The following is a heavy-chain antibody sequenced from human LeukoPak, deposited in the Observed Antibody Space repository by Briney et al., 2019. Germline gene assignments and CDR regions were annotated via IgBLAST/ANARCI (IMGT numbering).Heavy chain of an antibody. CDR1: GFIFSTYE. V-gene: IGHV3-48*03. J-gene: IGHJ6*02. D-gene: IGHD3/OR15-3a*01. CDR3: ARGSTDWHNALDV. CDR2: ISSGDPTI. Sequence: PGGSLRLSCAASGFIFSTYEMNWVRQAPGKGLQWVSYISSGDPTIYYADSVKGRFTISRDNAKNSLYLQMSSLRVEDTAVYYCARGSTDWHNALDVWGQGTTVTVSS.